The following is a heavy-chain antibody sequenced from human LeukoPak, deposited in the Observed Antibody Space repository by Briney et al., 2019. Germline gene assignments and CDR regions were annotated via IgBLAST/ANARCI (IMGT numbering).Heavy chain of an antibody. Sequence: ASVKVSCKASGYTFTSYYMHWVRQAPGQGLEWMGIINPSGGSTSYAQKFQGRVTMTEDTSTDTAYMELSSLRSEDTAVYYCATVPANYYDSSGYSTSLDYWGQGTLVTVSS. CDR1: GYTFTSYY. J-gene: IGHJ4*02. D-gene: IGHD3-22*01. CDR2: INPSGGST. CDR3: ATVPANYYDSSGYSTSLDY. V-gene: IGHV1-46*01.